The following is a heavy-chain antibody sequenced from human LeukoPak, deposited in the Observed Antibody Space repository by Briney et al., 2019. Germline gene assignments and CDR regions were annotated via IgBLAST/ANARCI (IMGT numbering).Heavy chain of an antibody. Sequence: GESLRLSCAASRFTFSNCAMSWVRQAPGKGPVRVSSISGSGGNTYYAGSVKGRFTISRDNSKNTLYLQMNNLRAEDTAVYYCAKGQSLTIFGDGYYFYGMDVWGQGTTVTVSS. D-gene: IGHD3-3*01. CDR3: AKGQSLTIFGDGYYFYGMDV. J-gene: IGHJ6*02. CDR2: ISGSGGNT. CDR1: RFTFSNCA. V-gene: IGHV3-23*01.